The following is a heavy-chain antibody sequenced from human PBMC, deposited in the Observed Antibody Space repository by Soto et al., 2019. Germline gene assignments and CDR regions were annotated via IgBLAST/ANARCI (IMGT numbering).Heavy chain of an antibody. CDR2: INPNSGGT. CDR1: GYTFTGYY. Sequence: ASVKVSCKASGYTFTGYYMHWVRQAPGQGLEWMGWINPNSGGTNYAQKFQGWVTMTRDTSISTAYMELSRLRSDDTAVYYCARDMTTVTTGSHLDAFDIWGQGTVVTVSS. V-gene: IGHV1-2*04. D-gene: IGHD4-17*01. J-gene: IGHJ3*02. CDR3: ARDMTTVTTGSHLDAFDI.